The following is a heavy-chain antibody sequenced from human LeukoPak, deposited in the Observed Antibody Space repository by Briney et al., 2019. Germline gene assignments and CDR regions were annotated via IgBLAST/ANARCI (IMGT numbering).Heavy chain of an antibody. J-gene: IGHJ4*02. D-gene: IGHD2-21*02. V-gene: IGHV4-59*01. Sequence: SATLTLTCTVCGGFISSYYWSWLRQPPGKGLEWVGYIYSSGSTSYNPSLKSRITISVDTSKNQSSLKLSSVNAADTAVYYCVRLAYCGGHCCYYFVYSGQGSLVTVSS. CDR3: VRLAYCGGHCCYYFVY. CDR2: IYSSGST. CDR1: GGFISSYY.